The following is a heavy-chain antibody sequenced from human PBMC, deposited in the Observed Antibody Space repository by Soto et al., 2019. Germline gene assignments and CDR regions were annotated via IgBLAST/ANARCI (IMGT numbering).Heavy chain of an antibody. V-gene: IGHV4-31*03. CDR3: ARDNFYDYYGMDV. D-gene: IGHD3-3*01. CDR1: GGSISSGGYY. CDR2: IYYSGST. J-gene: IGHJ6*02. Sequence: LSLTCTVSGGSISSGGYYWSWIRQHPGKGLEWIGYIYYSGSTYYNPSLKSRVTISVDTSKNQFSLKLSSVTAADTAVYYCARDNFYDYYGMDVWGQGTTVTVSS.